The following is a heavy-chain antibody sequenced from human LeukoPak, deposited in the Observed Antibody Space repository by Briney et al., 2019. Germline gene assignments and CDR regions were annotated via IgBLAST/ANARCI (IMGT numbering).Heavy chain of an antibody. J-gene: IGHJ4*02. Sequence: ASVTVSCKASGYTFTGYYMHWVRQAPGQGLEWMGWINPNSGGTNYALKFQGRVTMTRDTSISTAYMELSRLRSDDTAVYYCASDLFDYGSGSYYFDYWGQGTLVTVSS. D-gene: IGHD3-10*01. CDR1: GYTFTGYY. CDR3: ASDLFDYGSGSYYFDY. V-gene: IGHV1-2*02. CDR2: INPNSGGT.